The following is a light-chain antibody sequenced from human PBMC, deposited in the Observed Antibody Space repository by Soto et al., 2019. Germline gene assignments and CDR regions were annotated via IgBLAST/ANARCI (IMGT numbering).Light chain of an antibody. V-gene: IGLV2-23*02. Sequence: QSALTQPASVSGSPGQSITISCTGTSSDVGSYSLVSWYQQHPGKAPKLMIYEVSKRPSGVSNRFSGSKSGNTASLTISGLQAEDEGDYYCCLYAGSSTLYVFGSGTKLPS. CDR3: CLYAGSSTLYV. CDR2: EVS. CDR1: SSDVGSYSL. J-gene: IGLJ1*01.